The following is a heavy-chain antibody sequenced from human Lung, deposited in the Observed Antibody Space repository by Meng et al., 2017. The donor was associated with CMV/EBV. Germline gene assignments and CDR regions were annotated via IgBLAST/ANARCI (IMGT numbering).Heavy chain of an antibody. CDR2: VVYSGTT. V-gene: IGHV4-39*01. J-gene: IGHJ4*02. CDR1: GGSISSSSYY. CDR3: ARHHHSPTFDY. Sequence: REWGPGLVKPPETLSPTRPVSGGSISSSSYYWAWIRQPPGEGLEWIVSVVYSGTTYYTSSLKSRVPISVDTSKNQFSLKLSSVTAADTAVYYCARHHHSPTFDYWGQGTLVTVSS. D-gene: IGHD1-14*01.